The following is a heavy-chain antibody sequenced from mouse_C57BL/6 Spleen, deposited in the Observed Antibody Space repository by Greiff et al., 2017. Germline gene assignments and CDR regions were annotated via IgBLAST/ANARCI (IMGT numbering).Heavy chain of an antibody. CDR3: DRSVYDPCLWYFDV. CDR1: GFSLSTFGMG. D-gene: IGHD2-3*01. V-gene: IGHV8-8*01. Sequence: QVTLKVSGPGISQPSQSLSLTCSFSGFSLSTFGMGVGWIRPPSGKGLEWLAHIWWDDDKYYNPALKSRLTLSKDTSTNQVILEIADVDTADTATYYWDRSVYDPCLWYFDVWGTGTTVTVSS. J-gene: IGHJ1*03. CDR2: IWWDDDK.